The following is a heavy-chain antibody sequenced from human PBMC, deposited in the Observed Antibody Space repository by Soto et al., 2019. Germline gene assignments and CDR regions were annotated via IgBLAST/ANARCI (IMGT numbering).Heavy chain of an antibody. Sequence: SVKVSCKASGGTFSSYAISWVRQAPGQVLEWMGGISPIFGTANYAQRFQGRVTITADKSTSTAYMELSSLRSEDTAVYYCARAGGDYSYFDYWGQGTMVTVSS. D-gene: IGHD4-17*01. CDR2: ISPIFGTA. CDR1: GGTFSSYA. CDR3: ARAGGDYSYFDY. V-gene: IGHV1-69*06. J-gene: IGHJ4*02.